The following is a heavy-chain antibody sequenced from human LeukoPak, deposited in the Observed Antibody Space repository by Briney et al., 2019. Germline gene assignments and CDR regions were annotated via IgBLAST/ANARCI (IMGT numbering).Heavy chain of an antibody. D-gene: IGHD3-22*01. J-gene: IGHJ4*02. V-gene: IGHV1-69*13. CDR3: ARDSFYDSSGYYYIDY. Sequence: ASVKVSCKASGGTFSSYAISWVRQAPGQGLEWMGGIIPIFGTANYAQKFQGRVTITADESTSTAYMELSSLRSEDTAVYYCARDSFYDSSGYYYIDYLGQGTLVTVSS. CDR2: IIPIFGTA. CDR1: GGTFSSYA.